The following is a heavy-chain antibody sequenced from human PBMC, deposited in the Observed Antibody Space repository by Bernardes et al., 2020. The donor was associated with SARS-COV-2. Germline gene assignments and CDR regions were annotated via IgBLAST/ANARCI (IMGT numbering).Heavy chain of an antibody. D-gene: IGHD1-20*01. V-gene: IGHV3-30*02. J-gene: IGHJ4*02. CDR2: IRYDGVNK. Sequence: LSCAASGFNFGIYGMVWVRQAPGKGLEWVAFIRYDGVNKYYADSVKGRFTISRDNSKNTLYLEMNSLRAEDTAVYYCAKELNWNHFDYWGQGSLVSVSS. CDR1: GFNFGIYG. CDR3: AKELNWNHFDY.